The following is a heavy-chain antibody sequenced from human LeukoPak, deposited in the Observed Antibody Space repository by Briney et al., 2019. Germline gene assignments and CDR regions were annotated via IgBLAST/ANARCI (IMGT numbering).Heavy chain of an antibody. Sequence: PGGSLRLSCAASGFTFSSYSMNWVHQAPGKGLEWVSSISSSSSYIYYADSVKGRFTISRDNAKNSLYLQMNSLRAEDTAVYYCARRLLWFGELSAFDYWGQGTLVTVSS. CDR1: GFTFSSYS. CDR3: ARRLLWFGELSAFDY. J-gene: IGHJ4*02. D-gene: IGHD3-10*01. CDR2: ISSSSSYI. V-gene: IGHV3-21*01.